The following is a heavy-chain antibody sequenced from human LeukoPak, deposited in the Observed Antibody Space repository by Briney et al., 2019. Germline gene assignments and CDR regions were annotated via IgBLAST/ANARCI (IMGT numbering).Heavy chain of an antibody. J-gene: IGHJ3*02. CDR2: IYTSGST. CDR3: AREGGGNAGDPVTFDI. D-gene: IGHD4-23*01. CDR1: GGSISSGSYY. Sequence: SETLSLTCTVSGGSISSGSYYWSWIRQPAGKGLEWIGRIYTSGSTNYNPSLKSRVTVSVDTSKNQFSLKLSSVTAADTAVYYCAREGGGNAGDPVTFDIWGQGTMVTVSS. V-gene: IGHV4-61*02.